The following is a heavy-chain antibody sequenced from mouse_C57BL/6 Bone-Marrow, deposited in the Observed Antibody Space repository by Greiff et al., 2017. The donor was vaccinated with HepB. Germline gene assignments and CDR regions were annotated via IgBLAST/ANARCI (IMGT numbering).Heavy chain of an antibody. J-gene: IGHJ3*01. Sequence: VKLVESGAELARPGASVKMSCKASGYTFTSYTMHWVKQRPGQGLEWIGYINPSSGYTKYNQKFKDKATLTADKSSSTAYMQLSSLTSEDSAVYYCASGLRLPFAYWGQGTLVTVSA. V-gene: IGHV1-4*01. D-gene: IGHD1-2*01. CDR2: INPSSGYT. CDR1: GYTFTSYT. CDR3: ASGLRLPFAY.